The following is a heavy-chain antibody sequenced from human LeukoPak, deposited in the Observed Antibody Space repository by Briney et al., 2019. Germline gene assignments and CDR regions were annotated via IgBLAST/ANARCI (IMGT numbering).Heavy chain of an antibody. CDR2: IKQEGSEK. CDR3: ARVPPYDILPGYYNYFDY. D-gene: IGHD3-9*01. V-gene: IGHV3-7*01. CDR1: GFTFSSYW. J-gene: IGHJ4*02. Sequence: GGSLRLSCAASGFTFSSYWMSWVRQAPGKGREGVANIKQEGSEKYYVDSVKGRFTISRHNPKTSLYLQMNSLRAEDTAVYYCARVPPYDILPGYYNYFDYWGQGTLVTVSS.